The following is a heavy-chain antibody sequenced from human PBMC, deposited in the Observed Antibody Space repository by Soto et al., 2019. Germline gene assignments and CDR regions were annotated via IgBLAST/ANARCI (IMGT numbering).Heavy chain of an antibody. CDR1: GGSISSSSYY. Sequence: SEILSLTCTVSGGSISSSSYYWGWIRQPPGKGLEWIGSIYYSGSTYYNPSLKSRVTISVDTSKNQFSLKRSSVTAADTAVYYCARTILRYFDWLESDLTDYWGQGTLVTVSS. D-gene: IGHD3-9*01. CDR2: IYYSGST. J-gene: IGHJ4*02. CDR3: ARTILRYFDWLESDLTDY. V-gene: IGHV4-39*01.